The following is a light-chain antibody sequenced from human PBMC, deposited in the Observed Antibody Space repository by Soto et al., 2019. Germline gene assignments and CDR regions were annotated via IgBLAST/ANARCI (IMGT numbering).Light chain of an antibody. V-gene: IGLV2-14*03. CDR1: SSDVGAYNF. CDR2: DVS. CDR3: SSYTSSITHV. Sequence: QSALTQPASVAGSPGQSITISCTGTSSDVGAYNFVSWYQQHPGKVPKLMIFDVSSRPSGVSDRFSGSKSVNTASLTISGLQAEDEGDYYCSSYTSSITHVFGSGTKLTVL. J-gene: IGLJ1*01.